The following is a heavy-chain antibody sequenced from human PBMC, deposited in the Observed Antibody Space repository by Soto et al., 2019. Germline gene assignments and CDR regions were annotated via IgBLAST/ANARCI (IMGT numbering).Heavy chain of an antibody. Sequence: GGSLRLSCAASGFTLSRYWMSWVRQAPGKGLEWVANIKQDGSEKYYVDSVAGRFTISRDNAKNSLYLKMDSLRAEDTAVYYCARDNGGGDYWGQGTLVTVSS. V-gene: IGHV3-7*03. CDR3: ARDNGGGDY. J-gene: IGHJ4*02. D-gene: IGHD2-8*01. CDR2: IKQDGSEK. CDR1: GFTLSRYW.